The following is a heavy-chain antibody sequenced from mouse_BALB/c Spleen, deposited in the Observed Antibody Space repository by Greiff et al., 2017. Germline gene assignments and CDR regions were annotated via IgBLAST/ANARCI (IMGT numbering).Heavy chain of an antibody. D-gene: IGHD1-2*01. CDR1: GYTFTSYW. CDR3: ARHYGYYAMDD. J-gene: IGHJ4*01. Sequence: QVQLKQSGAELAKPGASVKMSCKASGYTFTSYWMHWVKQRPGQGLEWIGYINPSTGYTEYNQKFKDKATLTADKSSSTAYMQLSSLTSEDSAVYYCARHYGYYAMDDWGQGTSVTVSS. CDR2: INPSTGYT. V-gene: IGHV1-7*01.